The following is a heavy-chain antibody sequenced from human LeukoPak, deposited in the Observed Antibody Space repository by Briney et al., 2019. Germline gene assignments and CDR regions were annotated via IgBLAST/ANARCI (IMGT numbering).Heavy chain of an antibody. V-gene: IGHV3-7*01. D-gene: IGHD6-13*01. J-gene: IGHJ4*02. CDR2: IEEHGNQI. CDR1: GFTFSNYW. Sequence: GGSLRLSCVGSGFTFSNYWMTWVRQAPXXXXEWVXNIEEHGNQIYYVDSVKGRFTISRDNSKNSVYLQMNSLRAEDTAVYYCAKNPSQSSSWYYFDYWGQGTLVTVSS. CDR3: AKNPSQSSSWYYFDY.